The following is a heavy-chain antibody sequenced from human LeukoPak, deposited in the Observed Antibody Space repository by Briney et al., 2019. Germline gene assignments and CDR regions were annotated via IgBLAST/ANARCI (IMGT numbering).Heavy chain of an antibody. D-gene: IGHD6-19*01. CDR3: ARVRDVAVADTFYFDY. CDR1: GFTFSSYG. CDR2: ISGSGGST. Sequence: SGGSLRLSCAASGFTFSSYGMSWVRQAPGKGLEWVSAISGSGGSTYYADSVKGRFTISRDNSKNTLYLQMNSLRAEDTAVYYCARVRDVAVADTFYFDYWGQGTLVTVSS. J-gene: IGHJ4*02. V-gene: IGHV3-23*01.